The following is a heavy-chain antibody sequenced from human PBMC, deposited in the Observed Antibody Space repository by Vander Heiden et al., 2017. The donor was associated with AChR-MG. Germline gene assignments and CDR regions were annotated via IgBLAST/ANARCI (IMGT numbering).Heavy chain of an antibody. Sequence: QVQLVQSGAEAKKPGAAVKVSCKASGYPCTSYDINGVRQATGQGLEWVGWMKPNSGNTGYAQKFQGRITMTRNTSISTAYMKLSSLRSEDTAVYYCARVPRIAARPPRYYYYGMDVWGQGTTVTVSS. D-gene: IGHD6-6*01. V-gene: IGHV1-8*02. CDR3: ARVPRIAARPPRYYYYGMDV. J-gene: IGHJ6*02. CDR2: MKPNSGNT. CDR1: GYPCTSYD.